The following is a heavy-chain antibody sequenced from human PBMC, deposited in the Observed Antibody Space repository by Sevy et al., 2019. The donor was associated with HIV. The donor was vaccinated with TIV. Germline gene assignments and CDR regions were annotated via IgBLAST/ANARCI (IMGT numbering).Heavy chain of an antibody. CDR1: GFTFSSYA. Sequence: GSLRLSCAASGFTFSSYAMHWVRQAPGKGLEWVAVISYDGSNKYYADSVKGRFTISRDNSKNTLYLQMNSLRAEDTAVYYCARDIVVVPAADPGYCTNGVCYLFDYWGQGTLVTVSS. CDR2: ISYDGSNK. CDR3: ARDIVVVPAADPGYCTNGVCYLFDY. V-gene: IGHV3-30-3*01. J-gene: IGHJ4*02. D-gene: IGHD2-8*01.